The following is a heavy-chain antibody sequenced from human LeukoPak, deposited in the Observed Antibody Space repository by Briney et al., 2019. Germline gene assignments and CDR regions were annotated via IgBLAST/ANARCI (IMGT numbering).Heavy chain of an antibody. CDR2: INHSGST. V-gene: IGHV4-34*01. Sequence: SETLSLTCAVYGGSFSGYYWSWIRQPPGKGLEWIGEINHSGSTNYNPSLKSRVTISVDTSKNQFSLKLSSVTAADTAVYYCARGRIAAAAPFDYRGQGTLVTVSS. J-gene: IGHJ4*02. CDR3: ARGRIAAAAPFDY. D-gene: IGHD6-13*01. CDR1: GGSFSGYY.